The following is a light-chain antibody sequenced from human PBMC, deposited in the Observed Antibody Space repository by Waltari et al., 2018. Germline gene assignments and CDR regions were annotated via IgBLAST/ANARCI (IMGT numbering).Light chain of an antibody. J-gene: IGLJ3*02. CDR2: DVS. V-gene: IGLV2-14*01. CDR3: NSYAGSSSWV. Sequence: QSALTQPASVSGSPGKSITISCTGTSSDVGFYNYVSWYQQHPGKAPKLMLYDVSERPSGVSNRFSGSKSGNTASLTISGLQAEDEADYYCNSYAGSSSWVFGGGTKLTVL. CDR1: SSDVGFYNY.